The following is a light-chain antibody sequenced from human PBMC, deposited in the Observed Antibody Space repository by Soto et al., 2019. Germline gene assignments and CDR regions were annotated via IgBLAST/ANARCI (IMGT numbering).Light chain of an antibody. CDR1: QSVLYSSNNKNY. Sequence: DIVMTQSPDSLAVSLGERATINCKSSQSVLYSSNNKNYLAWYQQKPGQPPRKLISWASARESGVPDPFSGSESRTDFTITINSLQAEDAAVYYCQQFYTTHGTFGQGTKLEIK. CDR2: WAS. J-gene: IGKJ2*01. V-gene: IGKV4-1*01. CDR3: QQFYTTHGT.